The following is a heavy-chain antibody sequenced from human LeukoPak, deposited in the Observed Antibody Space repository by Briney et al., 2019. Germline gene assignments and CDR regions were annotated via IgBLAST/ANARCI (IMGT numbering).Heavy chain of an antibody. CDR1: GGSISSGGYY. D-gene: IGHD3-10*01. V-gene: IGHV4-31*03. Sequence: PSETLSLTCTVSGGSISSGGYYWSWIRQHPGKGLEWIGYIYYSGSTYYNPSLKSRATISVDTSKNQFSLKLSSVTAADTAVYYCAREVWFGGTVSVIFDYWGQGTLVTVSS. CDR2: IYYSGST. J-gene: IGHJ4*02. CDR3: AREVWFGGTVSVIFDY.